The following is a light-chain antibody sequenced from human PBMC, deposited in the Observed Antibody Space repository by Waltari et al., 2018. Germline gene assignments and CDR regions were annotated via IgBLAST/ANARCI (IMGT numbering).Light chain of an antibody. CDR3: QQYYSSPLT. Sequence: IVMTQSPGSLDVSLGERASFNCQSSQSVLYSSNNKNYLAWYQQKPGQPPKLLIYWASTRESGVPDRFSGSGSGTDFTLTISSLQAEDVAVYYCQQYYSSPLTFGGGTKVEIK. V-gene: IGKV4-1*01. J-gene: IGKJ4*01. CDR1: QSVLYSSNNKNY. CDR2: WAS.